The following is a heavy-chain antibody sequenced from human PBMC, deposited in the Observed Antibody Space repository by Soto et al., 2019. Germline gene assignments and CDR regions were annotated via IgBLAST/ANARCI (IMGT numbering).Heavy chain of an antibody. Sequence: SETLSLTCAVYGGSFSGYYWSWIRQPPGKGLEWIGEINHSGSTNYNPSLKSRVTISVDTSKNQFSLKLGSVTAADTAVYYCARGGGGWVVDYWGQGTLVTVS. CDR3: ARGGGGWVVDY. J-gene: IGHJ4*02. D-gene: IGHD2-15*01. CDR2: INHSGST. CDR1: GGSFSGYY. V-gene: IGHV4-34*01.